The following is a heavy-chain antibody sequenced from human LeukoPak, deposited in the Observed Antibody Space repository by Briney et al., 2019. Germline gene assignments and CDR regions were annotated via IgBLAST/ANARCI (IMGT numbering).Heavy chain of an antibody. Sequence: PGGSLRLSCAASGFTFSSHAMHWIRQAPGKGLEYVSSITSNGGSTYYADSVRGRFTISRDNSRNTLYLQMGSLRTDDMAVYYCVRYSSGWYDYWGQGTLVTVSS. V-gene: IGHV3-64*02. CDR2: ITSNGGST. CDR3: VRYSSGWYDY. J-gene: IGHJ4*02. D-gene: IGHD6-19*01. CDR1: GFTFSSHA.